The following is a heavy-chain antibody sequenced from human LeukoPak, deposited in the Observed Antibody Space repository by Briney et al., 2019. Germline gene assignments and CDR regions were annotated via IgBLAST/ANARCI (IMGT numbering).Heavy chain of an antibody. J-gene: IGHJ3*02. V-gene: IGHV4-30-4*01. CDR1: GGSISSGDYY. D-gene: IGHD4-23*01. CDR2: IYYSGST. CDR3: ARASTVVTISGDAFDI. Sequence: SETLSLTCTVSGGSISSGDYYWSWIRQPPGKGLEWIGYIYYSGSTYYNPSLKGRVTISVDTSKNQFSLKLSSATAADTAVYYCARASTVVTISGDAFDIWGQGTMVTVSS.